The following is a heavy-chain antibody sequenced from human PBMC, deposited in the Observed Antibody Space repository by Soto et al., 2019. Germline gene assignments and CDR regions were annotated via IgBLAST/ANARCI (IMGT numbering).Heavy chain of an antibody. J-gene: IGHJ3*02. Sequence: GGSLRLSCAASGFTFSSYAMHWVRQAPGKGLEWVAVISYDGSNKYYADSVKGRFTISRDNSKNTLYLQMNSLRAEDTAVCYCARSSFLGYCSSTSCYTGAFDIWGQGTMVTVSS. D-gene: IGHD2-2*02. CDR1: GFTFSSYA. V-gene: IGHV3-30-3*01. CDR3: ARSSFLGYCSSTSCYTGAFDI. CDR2: ISYDGSNK.